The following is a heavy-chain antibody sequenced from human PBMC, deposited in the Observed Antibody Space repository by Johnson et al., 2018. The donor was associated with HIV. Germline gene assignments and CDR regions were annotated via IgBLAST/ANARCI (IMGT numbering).Heavy chain of an antibody. D-gene: IGHD3/OR15-3a*01. CDR2: RAYDGSIK. J-gene: IGHJ3*02. CDR3: ARDWDWHGTFDI. V-gene: IGHV3-30*03. CDR1: GYTFRSYG. Sequence: VQLVESGGGVVQPGRSLRLSCAASGYTFRSYGMLWVRQAPGKGLEWVAVRAYDGSIKYYADSVKGQFTISRDNSKNTLHLQMNGLRAGDTAVYYCARDWDWHGTFDIWGQGTMVTVSS.